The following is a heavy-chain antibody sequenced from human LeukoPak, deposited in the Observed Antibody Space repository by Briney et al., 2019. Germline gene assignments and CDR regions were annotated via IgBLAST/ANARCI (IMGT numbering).Heavy chain of an antibody. J-gene: IGHJ4*02. CDR1: GFTFSSFA. Sequence: GGSLRLSCAASGFTFSSFAMHWVRQAPGKGLEWVAVISYDGNNKYYADSVKGRFTISRDNSKNTLYLQMNSLRAEDTAVYYCAKEDSSGYSSLFDYWGQGTLVTVSS. V-gene: IGHV3-30-3*01. CDR3: AKEDSSGYSSLFDY. D-gene: IGHD3-22*01. CDR2: ISYDGNNK.